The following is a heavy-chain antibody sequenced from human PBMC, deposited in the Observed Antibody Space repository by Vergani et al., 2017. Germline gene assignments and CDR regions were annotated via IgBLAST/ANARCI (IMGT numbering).Heavy chain of an antibody. CDR1: GGSISSYY. Sequence: QVQLQESGPGLVKPSETLSLTCTVSGGSISSYYWSWIRQPPGKGLEWIGYIYYSGSTNYNPSLKSRVTISVDTSKNQFSLKLSSVTAADTAVYYCAGGKAVGNNWFDPWGQGTLVTVSS. J-gene: IGHJ5*02. CDR3: AGGKAVGNNWFDP. D-gene: IGHD1-26*01. V-gene: IGHV4-59*01. CDR2: IYYSGST.